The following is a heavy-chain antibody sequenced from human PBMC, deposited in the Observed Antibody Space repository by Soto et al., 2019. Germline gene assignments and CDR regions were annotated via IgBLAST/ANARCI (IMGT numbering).Heavy chain of an antibody. V-gene: IGHV4-34*01. CDR2: INHSGST. CDR1: GGSFSGYY. CDR3: ARVDIVVVVAATRNWFDP. D-gene: IGHD2-15*01. Sequence: SETLSLTCAVYGGSFSGYYWSWIRQPPGKGLEWIGEINHSGSTNYNPSLKSRVTISVDTSKNQFSLKLSSVTAADTAVYYCARVDIVVVVAATRNWFDPWGQGTLVTVSS. J-gene: IGHJ5*02.